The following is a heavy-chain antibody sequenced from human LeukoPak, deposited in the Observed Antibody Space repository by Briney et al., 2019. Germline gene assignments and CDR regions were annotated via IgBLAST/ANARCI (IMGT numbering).Heavy chain of an antibody. CDR3: ARPSGYCGGDCLWFDP. Sequence: GESLQISCKGSGYSFTSYWIGWVRQMPGKGLEWMGIIYPGDSDTRYSPSFQGQVTISADKSISTAYLQWSSLKASDTAMYYCARPSGYCGGDCLWFDPWGQGTLVTVSS. V-gene: IGHV5-51*01. CDR2: IYPGDSDT. J-gene: IGHJ5*02. CDR1: GYSFTSYW. D-gene: IGHD2-21*02.